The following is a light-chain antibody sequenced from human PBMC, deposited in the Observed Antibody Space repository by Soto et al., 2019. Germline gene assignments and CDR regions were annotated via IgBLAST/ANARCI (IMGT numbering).Light chain of an antibody. J-gene: IGKJ1*01. V-gene: IGKV3-20*01. Sequence: EIVLTQSPGTLSLSPGERATLSCRASQSVSSSYFAWYQQKPGQAPRLLIYGASSRATGIPDRFSGSGAGTDFTLTISRLETEDFAVYYCQQYGSSPPLTFGQGTKVEIK. CDR1: QSVSSSY. CDR3: QQYGSSPPLT. CDR2: GAS.